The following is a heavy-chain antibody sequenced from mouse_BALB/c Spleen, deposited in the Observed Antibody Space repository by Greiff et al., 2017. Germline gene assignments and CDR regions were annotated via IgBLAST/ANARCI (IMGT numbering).Heavy chain of an antibody. CDR3: APLLLR. Sequence: EVQLVESGAELVKPGASVKLSCTASGFNIKDTYMHWVKQRPEQGLEWIGRIDPANGNTKYDPKFQGKATITADTSSNTAYLQLSSLTSEDTAVYYCAPLLLRWGQGTLVTVSA. J-gene: IGHJ3*02. D-gene: IGHD1-1*01. V-gene: IGHV14-3*02. CDR1: GFNIKDTY. CDR2: IDPANGNT.